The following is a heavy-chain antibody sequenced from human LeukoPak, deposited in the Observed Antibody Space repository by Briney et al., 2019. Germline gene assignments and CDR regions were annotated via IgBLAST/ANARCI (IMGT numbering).Heavy chain of an antibody. J-gene: IGHJ4*02. D-gene: IGHD3-22*01. CDR1: GYSINSGYY. Sequence: SETLSLTCTVSGYSINSGYYWGWIRQPPGKGLEWIGSIYHSGTTYYNPSLKSRVTISVDTSKNQFSLKLSSVTAADTAVYYCARVDDDSYYYDSSGYLFDYWGQGTLVTVSS. V-gene: IGHV4-38-2*02. CDR3: ARVDDDSYYYDSSGYLFDY. CDR2: IYHSGTT.